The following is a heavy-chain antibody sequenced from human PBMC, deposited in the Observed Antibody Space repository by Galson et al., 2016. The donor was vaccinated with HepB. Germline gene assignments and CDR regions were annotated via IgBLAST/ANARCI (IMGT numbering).Heavy chain of an antibody. J-gene: IGHJ4*02. CDR2: IYAGNGHT. V-gene: IGHV1-18*01. Sequence: SVKVSCKASGYTFTSSGISWMRQAPGQGLEWVGWIYAGNGHTNYAQNLQGRVTVTMDTSATTAYMEPRLLRSDDTDVYYCAKDSDYNVNYMGQGTLVTFSS. CDR1: GYTFTSSG. D-gene: IGHD4-11*01. CDR3: AKDSDYNVNY.